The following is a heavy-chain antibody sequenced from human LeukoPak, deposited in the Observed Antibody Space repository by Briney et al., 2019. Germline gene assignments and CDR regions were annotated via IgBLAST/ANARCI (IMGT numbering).Heavy chain of an antibody. CDR1: GYSFTVYY. Sequence: ASVKVSCKSSGYSFTVYYIHWVRQAPGQGLEWMGWINPDGDVTKSAQKFQGRVTMTSDKSINTVYMELSGLTSADTAFYYCARGPNHYYYMDFWGKGTTVSVSS. V-gene: IGHV1-2*02. CDR3: ARGPNHYYYMDF. CDR2: INPDGDVT. J-gene: IGHJ6*03. D-gene: IGHD2-8*01.